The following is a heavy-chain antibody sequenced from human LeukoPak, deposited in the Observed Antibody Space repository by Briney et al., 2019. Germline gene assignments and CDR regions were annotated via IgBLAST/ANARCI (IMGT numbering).Heavy chain of an antibody. CDR3: AREGRDAYNSAFDT. CDR2: SRSKAQSYST. Sequence: PGGSLRLSCAVSGFTFSDHYMDWVRQAPGKGLEWVARSRSKAQSYSTEYAASVKGRFTISRDDSKDLLYLQMNSLKTEDTAVYYCAREGRDAYNSAFDTWGQGTMVTVSS. V-gene: IGHV3-72*01. D-gene: IGHD5-24*01. CDR1: GFTFSDHY. J-gene: IGHJ3*02.